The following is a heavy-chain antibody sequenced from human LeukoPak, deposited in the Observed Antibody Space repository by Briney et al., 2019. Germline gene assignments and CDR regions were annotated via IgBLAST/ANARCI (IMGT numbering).Heavy chain of an antibody. CDR1: GFIVSSNF. J-gene: IGHJ6*02. CDR2: IYSGGDT. D-gene: IGHD1-26*01. V-gene: IGHV3-66*01. Sequence: PGGSLRLSCATSGFIVSSNFMSWVRQAPGKGLEWVSVIYSGGDTYYADSVKGRFTISRDTSKNTLYLQMNSLRAEDTAVYYCARDPVGAIGYGMDVWGQGTTVTVSS. CDR3: ARDPVGAIGYGMDV.